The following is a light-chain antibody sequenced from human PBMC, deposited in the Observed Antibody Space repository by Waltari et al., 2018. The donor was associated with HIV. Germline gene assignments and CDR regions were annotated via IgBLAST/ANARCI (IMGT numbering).Light chain of an antibody. Sequence: QSALTQPASVSGSPGQSITISCTGTSSDVGDFNSVSWYQQHPGKAPKLMIYDVTKRPSGVSNRFSASKSGSTASLTISGLQPEDEADYYCSSYTNSSPYVFGTGTKVTVL. CDR3: SSYTNSSPYV. CDR2: DVT. V-gene: IGLV2-14*03. J-gene: IGLJ1*01. CDR1: SSDVGDFNS.